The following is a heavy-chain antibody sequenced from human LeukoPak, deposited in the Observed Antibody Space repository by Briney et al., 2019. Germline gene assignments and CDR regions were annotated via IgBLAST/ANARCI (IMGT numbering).Heavy chain of an antibody. CDR2: VIPILLTP. CDR3: ATPDYGGGGHHRQFAY. J-gene: IGHJ4*02. V-gene: IGHV1-69*15. D-gene: IGHD4-17*01. CDR1: GGTFSNYA. Sequence: SVKVSCKASGGTFSNYAITWVRQTPGQGLELVGTVIPILLTPRYAPKFQDRVTITADEATTTVYLDLNSLTSEDTAVYYCATPDYGGGGHHRQFAYWGQGTLITVSS.